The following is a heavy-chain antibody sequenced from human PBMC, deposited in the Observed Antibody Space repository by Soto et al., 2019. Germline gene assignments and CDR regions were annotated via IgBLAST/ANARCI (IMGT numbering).Heavy chain of an antibody. Sequence: ASVKVSCKASGYTFTRYGISWVRQAPGQGLEWMGWISGYNDNTKYAQKLQDRITMTTETSMSTVYMELRSLRSDDTAVYYCARLIGYCSGGSCDYYYMDVWGKGTTVTVSS. CDR2: ISGYNDNT. V-gene: IGHV1-18*04. D-gene: IGHD2-15*01. CDR3: ARLIGYCSGGSCDYYYMDV. J-gene: IGHJ6*03. CDR1: GYTFTRYG.